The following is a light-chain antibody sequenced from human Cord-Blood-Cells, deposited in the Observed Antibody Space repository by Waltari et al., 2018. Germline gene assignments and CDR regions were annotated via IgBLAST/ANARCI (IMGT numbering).Light chain of an antibody. CDR1: QNVSSY. CDR2: DAS. V-gene: IGKV3-11*01. CDR3: QQHSNWPFT. J-gene: IGKJ5*01. Sequence: DIVLTQSPVTLSLSPGERATLSCRASQNVSSYLAWYQQKPGQAPRLLIYDASNRDTGIPARFSGSGSGTDFTLTISSLEAEDFAVYYCQQHSNWPFTFGQGTRLEIK.